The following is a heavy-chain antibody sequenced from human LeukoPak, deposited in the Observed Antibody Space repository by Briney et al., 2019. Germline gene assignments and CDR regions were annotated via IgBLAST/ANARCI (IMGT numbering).Heavy chain of an antibody. CDR3: ARDSLSRYYGMDV. J-gene: IGHJ6*02. CDR2: ISGSGGST. V-gene: IGHV3-23*01. Sequence: PGGSLRLSCAASGFSFSSYAMTWVRQAPGKGLEWVSAISGSGGSTYYADSVKGRFTISRDNSKNTLYLQMNSLRAEDTAVYYCARDSLSRYYGMDVWGQGTTVTVSS. D-gene: IGHD3-16*02. CDR1: GFSFSSYA.